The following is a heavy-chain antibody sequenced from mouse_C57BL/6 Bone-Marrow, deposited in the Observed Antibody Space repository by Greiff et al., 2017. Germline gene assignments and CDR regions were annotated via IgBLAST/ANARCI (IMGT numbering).Heavy chain of an antibody. Sequence: EVQLQESGGDLVKPGGSLKLSCAASGFTFSSYGMSWVRQTPDKRLEWVATISSGGSYTYYPDSVKGRFTISRDNAKNTLYLQMSSLKSEDTAMYYCARRATTVNYYAMDYWGQGTSVTVSS. V-gene: IGHV5-6*01. CDR3: ARRATTVNYYAMDY. D-gene: IGHD1-1*01. CDR1: GFTFSSYG. CDR2: ISSGGSYT. J-gene: IGHJ4*01.